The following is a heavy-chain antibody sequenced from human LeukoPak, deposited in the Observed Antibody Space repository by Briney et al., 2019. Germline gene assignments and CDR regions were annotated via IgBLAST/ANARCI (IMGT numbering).Heavy chain of an antibody. Sequence: SVKVSCKASGGTFSSYAISWVRQAPGQGLEWVGRIIPILGIANYAQKFQGRVTITADKSTSTAYMELSSLRSEDTAVYYCARASSLDAFDIWGQGTMVTVSS. J-gene: IGHJ3*02. V-gene: IGHV1-69*04. CDR1: GGTFSSYA. CDR2: IIPILGIA. D-gene: IGHD6-6*01. CDR3: ARASSLDAFDI.